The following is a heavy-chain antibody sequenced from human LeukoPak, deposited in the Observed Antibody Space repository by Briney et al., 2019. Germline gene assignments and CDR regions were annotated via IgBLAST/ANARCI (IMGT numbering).Heavy chain of an antibody. J-gene: IGHJ4*02. CDR1: GDSVTNTRYY. D-gene: IGHD2-15*01. CDR2: IYYTGDT. CDR3: ARESSVTATY. V-gene: IGHV4-39*07. Sequence: SETLSLTCTVSGDSVTNTRYYWGWIRQPPGKGLEWIGTIYYTGDTYYNPSLKSRVTISVDTSNDQFSLELTSVTAAVTAVYYCARESSVTATYWGQGTLVIVSS.